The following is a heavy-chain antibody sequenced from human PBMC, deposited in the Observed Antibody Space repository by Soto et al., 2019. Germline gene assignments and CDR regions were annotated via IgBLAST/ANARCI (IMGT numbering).Heavy chain of an antibody. D-gene: IGHD2-2*01. J-gene: IGHJ4*02. CDR1: GFTFCDYA. Sequence: GGSLRLSCTASGFTFCDYAMSWFRQALGKGLEWVGFIRSKAYGGTTEYAASVKGRFTISRDDSKSIAYLQMNSLKTEDTAVYYCTRDSRRPSSLDYWGQGTLVTVSS. CDR3: TRDSRRPSSLDY. V-gene: IGHV3-49*03. CDR2: IRSKAYGGTT.